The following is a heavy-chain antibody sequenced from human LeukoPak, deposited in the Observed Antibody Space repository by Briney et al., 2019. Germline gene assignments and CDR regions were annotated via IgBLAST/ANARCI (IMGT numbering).Heavy chain of an antibody. D-gene: IGHD6-19*01. CDR2: IYSGGNT. V-gene: IGHV3-53*01. Sequence: GGSLRLSCSASGFTVSSNYMSWVRQAPGKGLEWVSVIYSGGNTYYADSVKGRFTISGDNSKNTLYLQMNSLRAEDTAVYYCAGMSSGWPHDTFDYWGQGTLVTVSS. J-gene: IGHJ4*02. CDR3: AGMSSGWPHDTFDY. CDR1: GFTVSSNY.